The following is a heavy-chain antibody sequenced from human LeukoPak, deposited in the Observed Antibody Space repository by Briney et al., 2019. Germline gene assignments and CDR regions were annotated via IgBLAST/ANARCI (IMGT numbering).Heavy chain of an antibody. CDR1: GYTFTGYY. Sequence: ASVKVSCKASGYTFTGYYMHWVRQAPGQGLKWMGWINPNSGGTNYAQKFQGRVTMTRDTSISTAYMELSRLRSDDTAVYYCARESRGYSYGYNYWGQGTLVTVSS. CDR2: INPNSGGT. D-gene: IGHD5-18*01. V-gene: IGHV1-2*02. CDR3: ARESRGYSYGYNY. J-gene: IGHJ4*02.